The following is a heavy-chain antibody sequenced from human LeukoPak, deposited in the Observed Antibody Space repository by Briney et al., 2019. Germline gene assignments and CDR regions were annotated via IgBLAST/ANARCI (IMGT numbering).Heavy chain of an antibody. CDR3: ARDLTAMVHDAFDI. Sequence: SETLSLTCTVSGGSISSYYWSWIRQPAGKGLEWIGRIYTSGSTNYNPSLKSRVTMSVDTSKNQFSLKLSSVTAADTAVYCCARDLTAMVHDAFDIWGQGTMVTVSS. CDR2: IYTSGST. D-gene: IGHD5-18*01. CDR1: GGSISSYY. V-gene: IGHV4-4*07. J-gene: IGHJ3*02.